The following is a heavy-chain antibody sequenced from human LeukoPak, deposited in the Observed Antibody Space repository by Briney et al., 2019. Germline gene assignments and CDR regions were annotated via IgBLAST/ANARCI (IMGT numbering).Heavy chain of an antibody. CDR2: IKQDGSEK. D-gene: IGHD6-19*01. V-gene: IGHV3-7*01. J-gene: IGHJ4*02. Sequence: SGGSLRLSCAASGFTFSGYWMSWVRQAPGKGLEWVANIKQDGSEKYYVDSVKGRFTISRDNAKNSLYLQMNSLRAEDTAVYYCARDKTVADLDYWGQGTLVTVSS. CDR3: ARDKTVADLDY. CDR1: GFTFSGYW.